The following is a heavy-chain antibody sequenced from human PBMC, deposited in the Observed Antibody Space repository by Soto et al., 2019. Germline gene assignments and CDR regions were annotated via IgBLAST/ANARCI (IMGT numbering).Heavy chain of an antibody. Sequence: QAQLVQSGAEVKKPGASVKVSCKASGYTFTSYGISWVRQAPGQGLEWMGWISAYNGNTNYAQKLQGRVTMTTDTSTSTANMELRSLRSDDTAVYYCARVDERFFDYTQAEYFQHWGQGTLVTVSS. CDR2: ISAYNGNT. V-gene: IGHV1-18*01. CDR1: GYTFTSYG. CDR3: ARVDERFFDYTQAEYFQH. J-gene: IGHJ1*01. D-gene: IGHD3-3*01.